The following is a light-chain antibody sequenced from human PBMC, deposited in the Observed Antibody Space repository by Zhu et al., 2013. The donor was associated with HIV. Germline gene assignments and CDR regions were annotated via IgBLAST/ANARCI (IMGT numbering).Light chain of an antibody. CDR2: GAS. CDR1: QGVSSN. Sequence: EIVMTQSPATLSASPGERATLSCTASQGVSSNLAWYQQKPAQAPRLLIYGASTRATGIPDRFGGSGSGTDFTLTISRLEPEDFAVYYCHQYATFPRTFGQGTKVE. J-gene: IGKJ1*01. CDR3: HQYATFPRT. V-gene: IGKV3D-15*01.